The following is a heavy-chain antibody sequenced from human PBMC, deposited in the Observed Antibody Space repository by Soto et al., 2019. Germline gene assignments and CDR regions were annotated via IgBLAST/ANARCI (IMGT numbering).Heavy chain of an antibody. CDR3: ASEWPFDY. CDR2: IKQDGSEK. V-gene: IGHV3-7*01. Sequence: GGTLRLSCAASGFTSSSYLMSWVRQAPGKGLEWVANIKQDGSEKYYVDSVKGRFTISRDNAKNSLYLQMNSLRAEDTAVYYCASEWPFDYWGQGTLVTVSS. CDR1: GFTSSSYL. J-gene: IGHJ4*02. D-gene: IGHD3-3*01.